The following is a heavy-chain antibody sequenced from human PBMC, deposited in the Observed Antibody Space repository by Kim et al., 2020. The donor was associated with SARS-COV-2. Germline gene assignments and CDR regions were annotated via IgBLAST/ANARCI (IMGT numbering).Heavy chain of an antibody. D-gene: IGHD4-4*01. J-gene: IGHJ6*02. CDR3: ARDSHSNPNYGMDV. Sequence: AQKFQGRVTMTRDTSISTAYMELSRLRSDDTAVYYCARDSHSNPNYGMDVWGQGTTVTVSS. V-gene: IGHV1-2*02.